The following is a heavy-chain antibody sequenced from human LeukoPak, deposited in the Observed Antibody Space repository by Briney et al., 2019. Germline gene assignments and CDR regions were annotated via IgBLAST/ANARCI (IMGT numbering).Heavy chain of an antibody. CDR2: VFYNGAT. J-gene: IGHJ6*03. Sequence: SETLSLTCIVSGGSISSSIYYWAWVRQPPGKGLEWIGTVFYNGATQYSPSLRSRVTISIDTSTNQFSLKLSSVTAVDTAVYYCARVPRSYYYYYYMDVWGKGTTVTVSS. CDR1: GGSISSSIYY. V-gene: IGHV4-39*07. CDR3: ARVPRSYYYYYYMDV.